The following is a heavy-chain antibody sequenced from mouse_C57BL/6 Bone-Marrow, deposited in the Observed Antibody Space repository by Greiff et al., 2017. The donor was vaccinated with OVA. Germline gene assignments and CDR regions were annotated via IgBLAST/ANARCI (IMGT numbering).Heavy chain of an antibody. CDR2: IYPGDGDT. CDR1: GYAFSSSW. Sequence: QVQLQQSGPELVKPGASVKISCKASGYAFSSSWMNWVKQRPGKGLEWIGRIYPGDGDTNYNGKFKGKATLTADKSASTAYMQLSSLTSEDSAVCFCARRNELGHGYVDVWGTGTTVTVSS. CDR3: ARRNELGHGYVDV. J-gene: IGHJ1*03. D-gene: IGHD4-1*01. V-gene: IGHV1-82*01.